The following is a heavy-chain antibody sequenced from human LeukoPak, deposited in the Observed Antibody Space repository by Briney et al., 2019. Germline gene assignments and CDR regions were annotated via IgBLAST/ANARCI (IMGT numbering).Heavy chain of an antibody. V-gene: IGHV3-7*01. CDR2: INQDVSRI. CDR3: ARLKDDVTKFDY. CDR1: GFSFSRYW. Sequence: GGSLRLSCAGSGFSFSRYWMAWVRQAPGKGLEWVASINQDVSRIHYVDSVKGRFTISRDNAKNSLFLQMNSLRIEDTAVYYCARLKDDVTKFDYWGQGTLVTVSS. J-gene: IGHJ4*02. D-gene: IGHD2-8*01.